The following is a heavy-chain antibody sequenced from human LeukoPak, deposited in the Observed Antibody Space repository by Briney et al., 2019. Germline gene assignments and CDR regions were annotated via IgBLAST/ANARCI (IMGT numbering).Heavy chain of an antibody. J-gene: IGHJ4*02. D-gene: IGHD5-24*01. Sequence: GGSLRLSCAASGFTFSSYSMNWVRQAPGEGLEWVSSISSSSSYIYYADSVKGRFTISRDNAKNSLYLQMNSLRAEDTAVYYCARGGDGYNSFFDYWGQGTLVTVSS. V-gene: IGHV3-21*01. CDR1: GFTFSSYS. CDR2: ISSSSSYI. CDR3: ARGGDGYNSFFDY.